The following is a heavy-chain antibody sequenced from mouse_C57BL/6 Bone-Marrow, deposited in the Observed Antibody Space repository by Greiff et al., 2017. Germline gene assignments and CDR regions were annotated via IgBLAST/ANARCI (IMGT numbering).Heavy chain of an antibody. V-gene: IGHV5-17*01. Sequence: EVHLVESGGGLVKPGGSLKLSCATSGFTFSDYGMHWVRQAPEKGLEWVAYISSGSSTIYYADTVKGRFTISRDNAKNTLFLQRTSLRSEDTAMYYCAREDFYYGSSYGYWGQGTTLTVSS. D-gene: IGHD1-1*01. CDR1: GFTFSDYG. CDR2: ISSGSSTI. J-gene: IGHJ2*01. CDR3: AREDFYYGSSYGY.